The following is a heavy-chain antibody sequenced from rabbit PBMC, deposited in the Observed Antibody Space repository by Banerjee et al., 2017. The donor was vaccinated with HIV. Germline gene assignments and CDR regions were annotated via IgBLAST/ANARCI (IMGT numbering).Heavy chain of an antibody. CDR1: GFSFSRNYW. J-gene: IGHJ3*01. D-gene: IGHD8-1*01. CDR3: ARDDSYVSGSFVGRLDF. CDR2: IFIGGSGNT. Sequence: QSLEESGGALVTPGGTLTLTCTASGFSFSRNYWICWVRQAPGKGLEWIACIFIGGSGNTYYASWAKGRFTISKTSSTTVTLQMTSLTAADTATYFCARDDSYVSGSFVGRLDFWGPGTLVTVS. V-gene: IGHV1S40*01.